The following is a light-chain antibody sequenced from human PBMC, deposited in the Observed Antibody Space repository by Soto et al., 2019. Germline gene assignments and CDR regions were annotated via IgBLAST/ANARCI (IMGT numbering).Light chain of an antibody. CDR1: QNINRG. J-gene: IGKJ1*01. Sequence: DIQMTQSPSALSASVGDRVFITCLASQNINRGLAWYQQKPGEAPKLLSFKASTAHVGVPSRFSGSGAVTDFSLPVSSLQPDDVETYYCQQYDSFLWTFCQGTKV. V-gene: IGKV1-5*03. CDR2: KAS. CDR3: QQYDSFLWT.